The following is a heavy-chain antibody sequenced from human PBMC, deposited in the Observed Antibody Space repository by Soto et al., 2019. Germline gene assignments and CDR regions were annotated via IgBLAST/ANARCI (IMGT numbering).Heavy chain of an antibody. CDR3: ARDRAAAGTGWFDP. J-gene: IGHJ5*02. CDR2: IYYSGST. Sequence: LSLTCTVSGGSISSGGYYWSWIRQHPGKGLEWIGYIYYSGSTYYNPSLKSRVTISVDTSKNQFSLKLSSVTAADTAVYYCARDRAAAGTGWFDPWGQGTLVTVSS. V-gene: IGHV4-31*03. D-gene: IGHD6-13*01. CDR1: GGSISSGGYY.